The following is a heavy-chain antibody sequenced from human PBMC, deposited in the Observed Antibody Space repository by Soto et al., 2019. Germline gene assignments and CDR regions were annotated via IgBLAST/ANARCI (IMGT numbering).Heavy chain of an antibody. Sequence: ASVKVSCKASGYTFTSYDINWVRQATGQGLEWMGWMNPNSGNTGYAQKFQGRVTMTRNTSISTAYMELSSLRSEDTAVYYCARGLGWSVGDILSWPFDYWGQGTLVTVSS. J-gene: IGHJ4*02. D-gene: IGHD3-9*01. V-gene: IGHV1-8*01. CDR2: MNPNSGNT. CDR1: GYTFTSYD. CDR3: ARGLGWSVGDILSWPFDY.